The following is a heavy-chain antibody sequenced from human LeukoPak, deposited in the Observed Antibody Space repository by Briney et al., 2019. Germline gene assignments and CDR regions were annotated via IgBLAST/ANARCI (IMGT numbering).Heavy chain of an antibody. V-gene: IGHV5-51*01. CDR3: ARPRAGYLTDAFDI. D-gene: IGHD5-24*01. J-gene: IGHJ3*02. CDR1: GYSFTSYW. CDR2: IYPGDSDT. Sequence: GESLKISCKGSGYSFTSYWIGWVRPMPGEGLEWMGIIYPGDSDTRYSPSFQGQVTISADKSISTAYLQWSSLKASDTAIYYCARPRAGYLTDAFDIWGQGTMVTVSS.